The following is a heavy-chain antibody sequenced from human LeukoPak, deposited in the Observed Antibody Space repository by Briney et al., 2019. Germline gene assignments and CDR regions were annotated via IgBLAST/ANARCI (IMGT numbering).Heavy chain of an antibody. CDR3: ARCFTYYYDSSGYFFDY. Sequence: HPGGSLRLSCAASGFTFSSYWMSWVRQAPGKGLEWVANIKQDGSEKYYVDSVKGRFTISRDNAKNSLYLQMNSLRAEDTAVYYCARCFTYYYDSSGYFFDYWGQGTLVTVSS. CDR1: GFTFSSYW. D-gene: IGHD3-22*01. J-gene: IGHJ4*02. CDR2: IKQDGSEK. V-gene: IGHV3-7*01.